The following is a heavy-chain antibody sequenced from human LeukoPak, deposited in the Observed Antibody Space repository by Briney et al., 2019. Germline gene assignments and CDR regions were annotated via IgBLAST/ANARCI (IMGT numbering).Heavy chain of an antibody. CDR2: IIPIFGTA. V-gene: IGHV1-69*01. D-gene: IGHD4-23*01. Sequence: GSSVKVPCKASGGTFSSYAISWVRQAPGQGLEWMGGIIPIFGTANYAQKFPGRVTITADESTSTAYMELSSLRSEDTAVYYCARGGIAVGPLGFDYWGQGTLVTVSS. CDR3: ARGGIAVGPLGFDY. CDR1: GGTFSSYA. J-gene: IGHJ4*02.